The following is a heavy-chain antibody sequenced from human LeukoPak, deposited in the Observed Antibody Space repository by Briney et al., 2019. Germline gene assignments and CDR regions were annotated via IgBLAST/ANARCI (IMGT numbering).Heavy chain of an antibody. CDR1: GGSFSGYY. CDR3: ARHQSVDGFPLDY. D-gene: IGHD6-19*01. J-gene: IGHJ4*02. V-gene: IGHV4-34*01. Sequence: SETLSLTCAVYGGSFSGYYWSWIRQPPGKGLEWIGEVNHSGSTNYNPSLKSRVTISVDTSKNQFSLKLSSVTAADTAVYYCARHQSVDGFPLDYWGQGTLVTVSS. CDR2: VNHSGST.